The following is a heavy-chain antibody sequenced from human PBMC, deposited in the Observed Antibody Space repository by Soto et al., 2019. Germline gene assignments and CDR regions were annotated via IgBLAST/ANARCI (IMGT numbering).Heavy chain of an antibody. J-gene: IGHJ4*02. CDR3: ARRDCSGGYCYYDY. Sequence: PGGSLRLSCAASGFTFRGSAMDWVRQAAGKGLEWVGRIRNKADSYATEYGASVKGRFTISRDDSKNTAYLQMNSLKSEDTAVYYCARRDCSGGYCYYDYWGQGTLVTVS. D-gene: IGHD2-15*01. CDR2: IRNKADSYAT. V-gene: IGHV3-73*01. CDR1: GFTFRGSA.